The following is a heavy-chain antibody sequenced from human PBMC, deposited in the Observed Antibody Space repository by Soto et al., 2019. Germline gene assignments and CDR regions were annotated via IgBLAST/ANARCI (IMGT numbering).Heavy chain of an antibody. CDR1: GGYISSGGNY. CDR2: IYYTGHT. CDR3: AREDINESFFDS. D-gene: IGHD2-8*01. J-gene: IGHJ4*02. V-gene: IGHV4-31*03. Sequence: QVQLQESGPGLVKPSQTLSLTCSVSGGYISSGGNYWSWIRQHPVKGLEWIGFIYYTGHTKYNAALKSRVNISGDMSQNQFSLTLTSVTAADTAVYYCAREDINESFFDSWGPGILVTVSS.